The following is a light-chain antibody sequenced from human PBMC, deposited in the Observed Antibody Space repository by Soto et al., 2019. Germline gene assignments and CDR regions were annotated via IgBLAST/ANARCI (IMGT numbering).Light chain of an antibody. CDR3: CSDTTRGTYV. V-gene: IGLV1-40*03. CDR1: SSNIGAGYD. CDR2: EVD. Sequence: QAVVTQPPSVSGAPGQRVTISCTGSSSNIGAGYDVHWYQHHPGKAPKFILYEVDHRPSGVSDRFSGSQSGDTASLTISGLQAGDEAEYYCCSDTTRGTYVFGSGTKVTVL. J-gene: IGLJ1*01.